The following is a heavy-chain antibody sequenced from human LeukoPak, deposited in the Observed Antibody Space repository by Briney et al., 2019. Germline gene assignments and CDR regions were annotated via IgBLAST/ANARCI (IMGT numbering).Heavy chain of an antibody. V-gene: IGHV1-2*04. J-gene: IGHJ5*02. Sequence: ASVKVSCKASGYTFTGYYMHWVRQAPGQGLEWMGWINPNSGGTNYAQKFQGWVTMTRDTPISTAYMELSRLRSDDTAVYYCARSSGATMVRGTPKSWFDPWGQGTLVTVSS. D-gene: IGHD3-10*01. CDR1: GYTFTGYY. CDR3: ARSSGATMVRGTPKSWFDP. CDR2: INPNSGGT.